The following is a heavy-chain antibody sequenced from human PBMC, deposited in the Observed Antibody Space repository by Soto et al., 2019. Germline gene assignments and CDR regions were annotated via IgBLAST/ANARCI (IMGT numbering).Heavy chain of an antibody. CDR1: GDSISNLDYF. Sequence: SETLSLTCSVSGDSISNLDYFWAWIRQPPGQALEYIGYTYKSATTYYNPSFESRVAISVDTSKSQFSLNVTSVTAADTAVYFCARGRYCLTGRCFPNWFDSWGQGALVTVYS. CDR3: ARGRYCLTGRCFPNWFDS. V-gene: IGHV4-30-4*01. CDR2: TYKSATT. D-gene: IGHD7-27*01. J-gene: IGHJ5*01.